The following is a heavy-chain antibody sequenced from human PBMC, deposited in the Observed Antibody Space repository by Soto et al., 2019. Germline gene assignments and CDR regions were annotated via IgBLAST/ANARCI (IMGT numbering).Heavy chain of an antibody. D-gene: IGHD6-13*01. CDR3: AAVGTTYHYAMDV. V-gene: IGHV5-51*01. CDR2: INPGDSDT. J-gene: IGHJ6*02. Sequence: GESLKISCKGSGYSFTSYWIGWVRQMPGKGLEWMGIINPGDSDTRYSPSFQGQVTISADKSISTAYLQWSSLKASDTAMYYCAAVGTTYHYAMDVWGQGTMVTVSS. CDR1: GYSFTSYW.